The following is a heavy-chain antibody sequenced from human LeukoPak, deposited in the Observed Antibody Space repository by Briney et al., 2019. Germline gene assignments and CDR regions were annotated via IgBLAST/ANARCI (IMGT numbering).Heavy chain of an antibody. CDR2: INHSGST. CDR3: ARAAPFLA. V-gene: IGHV4-34*01. CDR1: GGSFSGYY. J-gene: IGHJ5*02. D-gene: IGHD3-3*01. Sequence: PSETLSLTCAVYGGSFSGYYWSWIRQPPGKGLEWIGEINHSGSTNYNPSLKSRVTISVDTSKNQFSLKLSSVTAADTAVYYCARAAPFLAWGQGTLVTVPS.